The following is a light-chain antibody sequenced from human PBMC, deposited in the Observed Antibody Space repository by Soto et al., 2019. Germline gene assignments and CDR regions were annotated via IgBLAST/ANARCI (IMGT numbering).Light chain of an antibody. CDR3: HQFGVSPPT. J-gene: IGKJ1*01. CDR1: QSLSVSY. Sequence: EIVLTQSPGTLSLSPGDRATLSCRASQSLSVSYIAWYQQKPGQAPRLLIYSTSTRAAGIPDRFTGRGSGTHFTLAICRLEPEDFAVYYCHQFGVSPPTFGQGTTVEV. V-gene: IGKV3-20*01. CDR2: STS.